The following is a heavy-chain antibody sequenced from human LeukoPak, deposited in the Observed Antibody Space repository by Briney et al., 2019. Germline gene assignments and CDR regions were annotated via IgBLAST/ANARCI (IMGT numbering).Heavy chain of an antibody. V-gene: IGHV3-23*01. CDR2: ISSTDAGT. Sequence: GGSLRLSCAASGFSLSSYAMSWVRQAPGKGLEWVSAISSTDAGTYHADSVKGRFTISRDNSKNTLYLQMNSLRAEDTAVYYCAKGYDSSGYYAAFDIWGQGTMVTVSS. CDR1: GFSLSSYA. D-gene: IGHD3-22*01. J-gene: IGHJ3*02. CDR3: AKGYDSSGYYAAFDI.